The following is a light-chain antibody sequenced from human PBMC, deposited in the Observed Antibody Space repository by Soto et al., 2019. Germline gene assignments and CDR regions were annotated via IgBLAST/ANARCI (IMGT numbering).Light chain of an antibody. CDR2: DSN. CDR1: SSNIGNNY. V-gene: IGLV1-51*01. CDR3: GTWDSSLSAVV. J-gene: IGLJ2*01. Sequence: QPVLTQPPSVSAAPGQKVTISCSGSSSNIGNNYVSWYQQLPGTAPKLLIYDSNKRPSGIPDRFCGSKSGTSATLGITGLQTVDEADYYCGTWDSSLSAVVFGGGTKLTVL.